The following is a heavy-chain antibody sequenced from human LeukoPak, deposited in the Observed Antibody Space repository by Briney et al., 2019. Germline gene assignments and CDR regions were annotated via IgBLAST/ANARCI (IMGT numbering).Heavy chain of an antibody. CDR3: ARGDYFVDY. J-gene: IGHJ4*02. V-gene: IGHV4-34*01. CDR2: INHSGST. CDR1: GGSFSGCY. Sequence: SETLSLTCAVYGGSFSGCYWSWIRQPPGKGLEWIGEINHSGSTNYNPSLKSRVTISVDTSKNQFSLKLSSVTAADTAVYYCARGDYFVDYWGQGTLVTVSS. D-gene: IGHD2/OR15-2a*01.